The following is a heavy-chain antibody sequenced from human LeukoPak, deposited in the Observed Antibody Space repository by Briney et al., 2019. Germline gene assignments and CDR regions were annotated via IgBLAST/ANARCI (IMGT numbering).Heavy chain of an antibody. CDR3: GRAGPVTKDHFIDV. CDR1: GFTFSNYW. Sequence: PGGSLRLSCAVSGFTFSNYWMSWARQSPGKGLEWGANIYLDGSRAYYVDSVKGRFTISRDNAKNSLFLQMNSLSAEDTAVYYCGRAGPVTKDHFIDVWGKGTTVTVSS. J-gene: IGHJ6*03. D-gene: IGHD2-2*01. CDR2: IYLDGSRA. V-gene: IGHV3-7*01.